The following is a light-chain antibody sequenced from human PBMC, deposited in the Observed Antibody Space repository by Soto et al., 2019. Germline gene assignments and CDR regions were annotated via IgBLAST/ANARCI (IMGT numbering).Light chain of an antibody. J-gene: IGLJ3*02. CDR2: EDN. Sequence: QSVLTQPASVSGSPGQSITISCTGTSSDVGSYNLVSWYQQHPGKAPKLIIYEDNKRLSGVSNRFSGSKFGNTASLTISGLQAEDEAEYFCSSYAGSITFVVFGGGTKLTVL. CDR3: SSYAGSITFVV. V-gene: IGLV2-23*02. CDR1: SSDVGSYNL.